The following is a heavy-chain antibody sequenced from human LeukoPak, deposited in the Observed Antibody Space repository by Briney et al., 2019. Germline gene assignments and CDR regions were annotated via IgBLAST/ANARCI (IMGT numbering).Heavy chain of an antibody. V-gene: IGHV1-69*13. CDR1: GGTFSSYA. CDR2: IIPIFGTA. Sequence: ASVKVPCKASGGTFSSYAISWVRQAPGQGLEWMGGIIPIFGTANYAQKFQGRVTITADESTSTAYMELSSLRSEDTAVYYCARVAGSGPYLVFWYFDYWGQGTLVTVSS. J-gene: IGHJ4*02. CDR3: ARVAGSGPYLVFWYFDY. D-gene: IGHD2-15*01.